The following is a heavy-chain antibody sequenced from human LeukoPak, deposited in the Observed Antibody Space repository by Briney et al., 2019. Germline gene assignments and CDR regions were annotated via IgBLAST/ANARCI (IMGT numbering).Heavy chain of an antibody. D-gene: IGHD2-2*02. CDR1: GYTFTGYY. CDR2: INPNSGGR. V-gene: IGHV1-2*02. Sequence: ASVKVSCKGSGYTFTGYYMHWVGQAPGQGKEGMGWINPNSGGRNYAQKYQGRVIITRDTYNSKDYMELRRLRSDDTAVYYCARGLAWCSSTSCYILYYFDYWGQGTLVTVSS. CDR3: ARGLAWCSSTSCYILYYFDY. J-gene: IGHJ4*02.